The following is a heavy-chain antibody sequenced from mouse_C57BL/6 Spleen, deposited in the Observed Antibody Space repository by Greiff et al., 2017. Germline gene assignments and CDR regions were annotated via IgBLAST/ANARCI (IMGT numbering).Heavy chain of an antibody. V-gene: IGHV14-1*01. CDR3: TSDGAAQATFAY. CDR2: IDPEDGDT. D-gene: IGHD3-2*02. CDR1: GFNIKDYY. Sequence: EVQGVESGAELVRPGASVKLSCTASGFNIKDYYMHWVKQRPEQGLEWIGRIDPEDGDTEYAPKFQGKATMTADTSSNTAYLQLSSLTSEDTAVYYWTSDGAAQATFAYWGQGTLGTVSA. J-gene: IGHJ3*01.